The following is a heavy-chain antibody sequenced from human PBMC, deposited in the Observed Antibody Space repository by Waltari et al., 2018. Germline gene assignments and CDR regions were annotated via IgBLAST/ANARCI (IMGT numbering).Heavy chain of an antibody. V-gene: IGHV1-18*01. J-gene: IGHJ4*02. CDR3: ARSRYNFDGTGPYPH. CDR2: GSSWQTKT. D-gene: IGHD2-8*02. CDR1: CYDFGVYR. Sequence: QVQLVQSGSEVKKPGASVQVSCKASCYDFGVYRLVWLRQAPGQGLEWGGWGSSWQTKTGYAQNFQDRVIMTTNASTTTAYMEVRGLSSDDTADYSCARSRYNFDGTGPYPHWGQGTVVTVSS.